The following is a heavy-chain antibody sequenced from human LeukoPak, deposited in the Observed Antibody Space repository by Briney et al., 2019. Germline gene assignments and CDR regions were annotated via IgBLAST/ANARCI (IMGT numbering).Heavy chain of an antibody. V-gene: IGHV1-69*06. Sequence: SVKVSCKASGYTFTSYAFSWVRQAPGQGLEWMGGIIPIFGTEKYAQKFQGRVTITADKSTSTAYMELSSLRSEDTAVYYCATYYTGYCSGGSCWGTQYWGQGTLVTVSS. D-gene: IGHD2-15*01. J-gene: IGHJ4*02. CDR2: IIPIFGTE. CDR3: ATYYTGYCSGGSCWGTQY. CDR1: GYTFTSYA.